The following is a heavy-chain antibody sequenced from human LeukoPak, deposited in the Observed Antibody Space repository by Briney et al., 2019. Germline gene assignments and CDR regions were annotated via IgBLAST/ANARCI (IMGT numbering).Heavy chain of an antibody. D-gene: IGHD4-17*01. CDR2: ISGSGGTT. CDR3: AKKEEYSDPRGYFDY. Sequence: PGGSLRLSCAASGFTFSSYAMSWVRQAPEKGLEWVSAISGSGGTTYYADSVKGRFTISRDNSKSTLYLQMNSLRAEDTAVYYCAKKEEYSDPRGYFDYWGQGTLVTVSS. CDR1: GFTFSSYA. V-gene: IGHV3-23*01. J-gene: IGHJ4*02.